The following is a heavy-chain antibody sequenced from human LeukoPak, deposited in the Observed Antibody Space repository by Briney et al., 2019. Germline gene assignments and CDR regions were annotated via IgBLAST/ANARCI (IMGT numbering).Heavy chain of an antibody. J-gene: IGHJ3*02. V-gene: IGHV4-31*02. D-gene: IGHD3-22*01. CDR3: ASSPSGYYYSAFDI. CDR1: GFTFSDYY. CDR2: IYYSGST. Sequence: LRLSCAASGFTFSDYYMSWIRQHPGKGLEWIGYIYYSGSTYYNPSLKSRVTISVDTSKNQFSLKLSSVTAADTAVYYCASSPSGYYYSAFDIWGQGTMVTVSS.